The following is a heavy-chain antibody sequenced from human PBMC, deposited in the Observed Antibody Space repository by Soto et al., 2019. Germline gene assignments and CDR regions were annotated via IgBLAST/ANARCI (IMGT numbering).Heavy chain of an antibody. D-gene: IGHD2-15*01. J-gene: IGHJ6*02. Sequence: GESLKISCKGSGYSFTSYWIGWVRQMPGKGLEWMGIIYPGDSDTRYSPSFQGQVTISADKSISTAYLQLSSLKASDTAMYYCASGPSVDPYYYGMDVWGQGTTVTVSS. CDR1: GYSFTSYW. CDR2: IYPGDSDT. CDR3: ASGPSVDPYYYGMDV. V-gene: IGHV5-51*01.